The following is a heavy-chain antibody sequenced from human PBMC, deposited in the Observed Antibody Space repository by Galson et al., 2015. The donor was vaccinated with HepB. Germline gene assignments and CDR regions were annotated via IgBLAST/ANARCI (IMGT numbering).Heavy chain of an antibody. J-gene: IGHJ4*02. Sequence: SLRLSCAASGFTFSSYAMHWVRQAPGKGLEWVAVISYDGSNKYYADSVKGRFTISRDNSKNTLYLQMNSLRAEDTAVYYCARGDERGITMIVVVPNLDYWGQGTLVTVSS. CDR1: GFTFSSYA. CDR3: ARGDERGITMIVVVPNLDY. V-gene: IGHV3-30-3*01. D-gene: IGHD3-22*01. CDR2: ISYDGSNK.